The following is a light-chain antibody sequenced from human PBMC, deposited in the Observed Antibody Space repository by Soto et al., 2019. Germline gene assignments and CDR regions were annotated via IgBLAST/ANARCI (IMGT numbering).Light chain of an antibody. V-gene: IGKV1-33*01. Sequence: DIQMTQSPSSLSASVGDRVTITFQASQSIRGCLEWYQQKPGQAPKLLIYDVSHLETGVPSRFSGSGSGQYFTFTISSLQPEDFATYYCQQYNSFPLTFGGGTKVDIK. CDR1: QSIRGC. CDR3: QQYNSFPLT. J-gene: IGKJ4*01. CDR2: DVS.